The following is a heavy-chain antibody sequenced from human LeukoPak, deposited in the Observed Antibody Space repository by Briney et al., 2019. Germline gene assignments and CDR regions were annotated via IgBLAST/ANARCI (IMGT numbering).Heavy chain of an antibody. D-gene: IGHD2-2*01. CDR1: GGTFSSYA. Sequence: SVKVSCKASGGTFSSYAISWVRQAPGQGLEWMGGIIPIFGTANYAQKYQGRVTITADESTSTAYMELSSLRSEDTAVYYCARYCSSTSCYGFDYWGQGTLVTVSS. CDR3: ARYCSSTSCYGFDY. J-gene: IGHJ4*02. V-gene: IGHV1-69*13. CDR2: IIPIFGTA.